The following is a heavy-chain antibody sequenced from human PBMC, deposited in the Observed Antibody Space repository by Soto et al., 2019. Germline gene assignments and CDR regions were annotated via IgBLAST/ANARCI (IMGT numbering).Heavy chain of an antibody. CDR1: DYSISSGYY. Sequence: SETLSLTCVVSDYSISSGYYWGWIRQPPGKGLEWIGNIYHTGSAYYNPSLKSRVTISVDTSKNQLSLKLRSVTAADTAVYYCARETGSGWCYFDYWGQGTLVTVSS. CDR3: ARETGSGWCYFDY. D-gene: IGHD6-19*01. V-gene: IGHV4-38-2*02. CDR2: IYHTGSA. J-gene: IGHJ4*02.